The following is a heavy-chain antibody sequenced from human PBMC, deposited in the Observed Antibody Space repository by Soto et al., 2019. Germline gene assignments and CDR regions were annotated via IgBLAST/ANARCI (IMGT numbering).Heavy chain of an antibody. CDR1: GGSISSSTYY. Sequence: SETLSLTCTVSGGSISSSTYYWGWIRQPPGKGLEWIGSIYYSGTTYYNPSLRSRVTISVDTSKNQFSLKLSSVTAADTAVYYCATILLRLFNWFDPWGQGTLVTVS. CDR2: IYYSGTT. CDR3: ATILLRLFNWFDP. V-gene: IGHV4-39*01. D-gene: IGHD3-3*01. J-gene: IGHJ5*02.